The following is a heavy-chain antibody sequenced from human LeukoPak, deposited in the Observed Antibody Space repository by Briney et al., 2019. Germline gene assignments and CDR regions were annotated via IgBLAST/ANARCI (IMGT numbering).Heavy chain of an antibody. D-gene: IGHD2-8*01. CDR1: GFTFSSYA. Sequence: GGSLRLPCAASGFTFSSYAMSWVRQAPGKGLEWVSVISGSGGSTYYADSVKGRFTISRDNSKNTLYLQMNSLRADDTAVYYCAKGTCTNGVCYIDYWGQGTLVTVSS. V-gene: IGHV3-23*01. CDR2: ISGSGGST. CDR3: AKGTCTNGVCYIDY. J-gene: IGHJ4*02.